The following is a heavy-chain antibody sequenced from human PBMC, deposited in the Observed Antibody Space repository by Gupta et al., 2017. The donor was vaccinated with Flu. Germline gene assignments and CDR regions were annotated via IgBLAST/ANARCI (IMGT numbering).Heavy chain of an antibody. V-gene: IGHV1-69*01. D-gene: IGHD2-15*01. J-gene: IGHJ4*02. CDR2: IIPVFGPT. Sequence: INGGRRAPGQGLEWMGGIIPVFGPTKYEQKFQGRVTITADESTNTAYLELSSLRSEDTAVYYCARKGGGHCSGGTCYSFDYWGQGTLVTVSS. CDR3: ARKGGGHCSGGTCYSFDY.